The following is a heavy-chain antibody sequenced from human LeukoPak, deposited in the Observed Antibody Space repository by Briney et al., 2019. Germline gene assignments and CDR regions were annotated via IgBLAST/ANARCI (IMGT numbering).Heavy chain of an antibody. CDR3: ARDGIAVAGTHDFDY. J-gene: IGHJ4*02. CDR1: GFTVSSNY. D-gene: IGHD6-19*01. Sequence: GGSLRLSCAASGFTVSSNYMSWVRQAPGKGLEWVSVIYSGGSTYYADSVKGRFTISRDNSKNTLYLQMNSLRAEDTAVYYCARDGIAVAGTHDFDYWGQGTLVTVSS. V-gene: IGHV3-66*01. CDR2: IYSGGST.